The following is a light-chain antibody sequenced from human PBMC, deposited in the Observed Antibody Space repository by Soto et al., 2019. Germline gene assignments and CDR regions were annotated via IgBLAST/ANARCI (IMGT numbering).Light chain of an antibody. CDR1: QGISSA. J-gene: IGKJ3*01. CDR3: QQFNSYPFT. CDR2: DAS. Sequence: AIQLTQSPSSLSASVGDRVTITCRASQGISSALAWYQQKPGKAPKLLIYDASSLESGVPSRFSGSGSGTDFTLTISSLQPEDFSTYYCQQFNSYPFTFGPWTKLDIK. V-gene: IGKV1-13*02.